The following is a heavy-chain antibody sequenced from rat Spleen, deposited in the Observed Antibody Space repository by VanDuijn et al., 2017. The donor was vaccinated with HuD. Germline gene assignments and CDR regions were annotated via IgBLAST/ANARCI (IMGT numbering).Heavy chain of an antibody. CDR1: GFTFSDYN. CDR3: AREEYFDY. J-gene: IGHJ4*01. D-gene: IGHD1-6*01. CDR2: ISYDGSST. Sequence: EVQLVESGGGLVQPGRSLKLSCAASGFTFSDYNMAWVRQAPKKGLEWVATISYDGSSTYYRDSVKGRFTISRDNAKSTLYLQMDSLRSEDTATYYCAREEYFDYWGQGASVTVSS. V-gene: IGHV5-7*01.